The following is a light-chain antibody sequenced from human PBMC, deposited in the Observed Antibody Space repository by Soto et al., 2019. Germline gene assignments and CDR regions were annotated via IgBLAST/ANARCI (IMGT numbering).Light chain of an antibody. CDR2: GVS. J-gene: IGKJ4*01. V-gene: IGKV1-39*01. Sequence: DIHMTQSPSSLYASIGDRVTITCRSSQIIDPYLNWYQQKAGKAPKLLIYGVSKLQSGVPPRFSGSGYGTEFTLTITGLQPEDFATYYCQQSYSSPLLAFGGGTKVEIK. CDR3: QQSYSSPLLA. CDR1: QIIDPY.